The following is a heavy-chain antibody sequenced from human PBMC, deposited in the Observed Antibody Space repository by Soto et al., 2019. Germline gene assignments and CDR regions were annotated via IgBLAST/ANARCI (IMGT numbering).Heavy chain of an antibody. J-gene: IGHJ6*02. CDR3: ARDLRFIFGVVSDISYYGMYV. Sequence: GGSLRVSCAASGFTFSSYAMHWVRQAPGTGLEWVAVISYDGSNKYYADSVKGRFTISRDNSKNTLYLQMNSLRAEDTAVYYCARDLRFIFGVVSDISYYGMYVCGQGTTVIVSS. V-gene: IGHV3-30-3*01. CDR1: GFTFSSYA. CDR2: ISYDGSNK. D-gene: IGHD3-3*02.